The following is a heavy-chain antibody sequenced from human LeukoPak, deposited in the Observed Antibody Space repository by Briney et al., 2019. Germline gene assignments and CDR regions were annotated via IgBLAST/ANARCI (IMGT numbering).Heavy chain of an antibody. CDR3: AADKGTMEMDY. J-gene: IGHJ4*02. D-gene: IGHD1-14*01. Sequence: GGSLRLSCAASGFTFDDYAMHWVRQAPGKGLEWVSGISWNSGSIDYAGSVKGRFTISRDNAKNSLYLQMDSLRVEDTALYYCAADKGTMEMDYWGQGTLVTVPS. CDR2: ISWNSGSI. CDR1: GFTFDDYA. V-gene: IGHV3-9*01.